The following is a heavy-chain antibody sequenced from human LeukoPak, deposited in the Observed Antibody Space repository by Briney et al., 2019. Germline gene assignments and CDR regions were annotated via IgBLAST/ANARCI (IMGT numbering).Heavy chain of an antibody. CDR1: GGTFSSYT. D-gene: IGHD6-19*01. J-gene: IGHJ1*01. CDR3: ASLPRIAVAGTGYFQH. V-gene: IGHV1-69*02. Sequence: SVTVSCTASGGTFSSYTISWVRQAPGQGPDSMRRTIPLPGIANYAQKFQRRVTITADKSTSTAYMELSSLRSEDTAVYYCASLPRIAVAGTGYFQHWGQGTLVTVSS. CDR2: TIPLPGIA.